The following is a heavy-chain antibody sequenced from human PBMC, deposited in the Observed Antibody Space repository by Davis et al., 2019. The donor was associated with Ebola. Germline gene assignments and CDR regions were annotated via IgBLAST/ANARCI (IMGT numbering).Heavy chain of an antibody. J-gene: IGHJ4*02. D-gene: IGHD6-19*01. CDR2: IDPSDSYT. CDR1: GNSFTSYW. Sequence: GESLKISCKGSGNSFTSYWISWVRQMPGKGLEWMGRIDPSDSYTNYSPSFQGHVTISADKSISTAYLQWSSLKASDTAMYYCARHVYSSGWEFDYWGQGTLVTVSS. CDR3: ARHVYSSGWEFDY. V-gene: IGHV5-10-1*01.